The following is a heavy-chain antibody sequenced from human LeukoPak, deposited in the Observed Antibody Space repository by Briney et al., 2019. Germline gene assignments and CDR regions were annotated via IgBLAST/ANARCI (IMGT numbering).Heavy chain of an antibody. CDR3: ARELLVSGVAFDY. V-gene: IGHV4-34*01. J-gene: IGHJ4*02. CDR1: GGSFSGYY. CDR2: INHSGST. D-gene: IGHD3-9*01. Sequence: PSETLSLTCAVYGGSFSGYYWSWIRQPPGKGLEWIGEINHSGSTNYNPSLKSRVTISVDKSKNQFSLKLSSVTAADTAVYYCARELLVSGVAFDYWGQGTLVTVSS.